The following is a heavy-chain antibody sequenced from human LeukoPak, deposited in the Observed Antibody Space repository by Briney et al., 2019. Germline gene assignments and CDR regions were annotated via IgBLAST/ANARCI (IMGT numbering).Heavy chain of an antibody. J-gene: IGHJ6*02. D-gene: IGHD2-2*02. CDR3: ARAGGIVPAAIPRAWVWYYYYYGMDV. V-gene: IGHV1-8*01. CDR2: MNPNRGNT. CDR1: GYTFTSYD. Sequence: ASVKVSCKASGYTFTSYDINWVRQATGQGLEWMGWMNPNRGNTGYAQKFQGRVTMTRNTSISTAYMELSSLRSEDTAVYYCARAGGIVPAAIPRAWVWYYYYYGMDVWGQGTTVTVSS.